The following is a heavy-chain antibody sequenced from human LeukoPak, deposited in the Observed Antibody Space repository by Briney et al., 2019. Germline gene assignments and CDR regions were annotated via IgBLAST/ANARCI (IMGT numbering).Heavy chain of an antibody. V-gene: IGHV1-8*01. CDR3: ARGSEVWFGELFSSNYFDY. J-gene: IGHJ4*02. D-gene: IGHD3-10*01. Sequence: ASVKVSCKASGYTFTSYDINWVRQATGQGLEWMGWMNPNSGNTGYAQKFQGRVTMTRNTSISTAYMELSSLGSEDAAVYYCARGSEVWFGELFSSNYFDYWGQGTLVTVSS. CDR2: MNPNSGNT. CDR1: GYTFTSYD.